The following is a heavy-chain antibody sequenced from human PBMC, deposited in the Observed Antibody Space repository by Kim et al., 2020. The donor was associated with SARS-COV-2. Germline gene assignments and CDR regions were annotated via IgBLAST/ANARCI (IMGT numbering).Heavy chain of an antibody. D-gene: IGHD1-1*01. J-gene: IGHJ4*02. V-gene: IGHV3-30*01. Sequence: YDGSNKYYADSVKGRFTISRDNSKNTLYLQMNSLRAEDTAVYYCARVGTGWGQGTLVTVSS. CDR3: ARVGTG. CDR2: YDGSNK.